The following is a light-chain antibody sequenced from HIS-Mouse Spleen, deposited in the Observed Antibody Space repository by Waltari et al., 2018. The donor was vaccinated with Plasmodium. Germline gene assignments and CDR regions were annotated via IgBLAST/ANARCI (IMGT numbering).Light chain of an antibody. V-gene: IGKV3-15*01. CDR3: QQANSFPWT. CDR2: GAS. J-gene: IGKJ1*01. Sequence: EIVMTQSPATLSVSPGERATVSCRASQSVSSNLAWYQQKPGQAPRLLIYGASTRATGIPARFSGSGSGTEFTLTISSLQSEDFATYYCQQANSFPWTFGQGTKVEIK. CDR1: QSVSSN.